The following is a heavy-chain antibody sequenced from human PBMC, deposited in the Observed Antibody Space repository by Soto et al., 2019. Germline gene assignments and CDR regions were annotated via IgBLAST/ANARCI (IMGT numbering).Heavy chain of an antibody. CDR2: ISAYNGHT. J-gene: IGHJ4*02. V-gene: IGHV1-18*01. Sequence: QVQLVQSGAEVKKPGASVKVSCKASGYTFTSYGISWVRQAPGQGLEWMGWISAYNGHTNYAPKLQGRVTMTTDTSTSTAYMELRSLRSDDTAVYYCARDRVYCSSTSCSRTFDYWGQGTLVTVSS. CDR1: GYTFTSYG. CDR3: ARDRVYCSSTSCSRTFDY. D-gene: IGHD2-2*01.